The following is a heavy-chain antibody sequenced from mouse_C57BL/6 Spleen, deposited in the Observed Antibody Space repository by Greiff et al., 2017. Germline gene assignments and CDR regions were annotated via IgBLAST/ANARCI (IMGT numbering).Heavy chain of an antibody. J-gene: IGHJ3*01. Sequence: EVKLQQSGPELVKPGASVKISCKASGYTFTDYYMNWVKQSPGKSLEWIGDINPNNGGTSYNQKFKGKATLTVDKSSSTAYMELRSLTSEDSAVYYCARTGDYDYWFAYWGQGTLVTVSA. D-gene: IGHD2-4*01. V-gene: IGHV1-26*01. CDR1: GYTFTDYY. CDR2: INPNNGGT. CDR3: ARTGDYDYWFAY.